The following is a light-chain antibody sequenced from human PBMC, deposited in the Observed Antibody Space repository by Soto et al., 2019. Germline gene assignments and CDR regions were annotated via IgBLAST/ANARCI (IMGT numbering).Light chain of an antibody. CDR1: SSDIGGYDS. V-gene: IGLV2-14*01. CDR3: TSYASGSSQVV. J-gene: IGLJ2*01. CDR2: DVN. Sequence: QSALTQPASVSGSPGQSITLSCTGTSSDIGGYDSVSWYQRHPGKAPKLIIYDVNNRPSGVSNRFSGSKSGNTASLTISGLQAEDEADYYCTSYASGSSQVVFGGGTKVTVL.